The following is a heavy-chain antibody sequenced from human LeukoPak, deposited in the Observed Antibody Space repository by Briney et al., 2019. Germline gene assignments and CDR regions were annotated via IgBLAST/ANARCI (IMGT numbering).Heavy chain of an antibody. Sequence: GGSLRLSCVASGFTFSDYRMSWVRQAPGKGLEWVANIKQDGSEKYYVDSVKGRFTISRDNAKNSLYLQMNSLRAEDTAVYYCARAVLGYFNWFDPWGQGTLVTVSS. CDR2: IKQDGSEK. CDR1: GFTFSDYR. CDR3: ARAVLGYFNWFDP. J-gene: IGHJ5*02. D-gene: IGHD3-22*01. V-gene: IGHV3-7*01.